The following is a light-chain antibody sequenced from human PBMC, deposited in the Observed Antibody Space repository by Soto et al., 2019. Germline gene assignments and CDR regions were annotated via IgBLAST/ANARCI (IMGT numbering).Light chain of an antibody. V-gene: IGKV1-5*03. CDR2: KAS. Sequence: DIQMTQSPSTLSASVGDRVTITCRASQSISSWLAWYQQKPGKAPKLLIYKASSLESGVPSRFSGSGYGTEFTLTISSLQPDDFATYYCQQYNSYPNTFGPGTKVDIK. CDR1: QSISSW. CDR3: QQYNSYPNT. J-gene: IGKJ3*01.